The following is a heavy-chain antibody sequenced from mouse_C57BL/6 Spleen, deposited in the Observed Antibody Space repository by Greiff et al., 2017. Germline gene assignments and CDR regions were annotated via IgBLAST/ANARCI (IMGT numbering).Heavy chain of an antibody. CDR1: GYAFSSYW. J-gene: IGHJ2*01. V-gene: IGHV1-80*01. Sequence: VQLQQSGAELVKPGASVKISCKASGYAFSSYWMNWVKQRPGKGLEWIGQIYPGDGDTNYNGKFKGKATLTADKSSSTAYMQLSSLTSEDSAVYFCARGAYYYGSSYPFDYWGQGTTLTVSS. D-gene: IGHD1-1*01. CDR2: IYPGDGDT. CDR3: ARGAYYYGSSYPFDY.